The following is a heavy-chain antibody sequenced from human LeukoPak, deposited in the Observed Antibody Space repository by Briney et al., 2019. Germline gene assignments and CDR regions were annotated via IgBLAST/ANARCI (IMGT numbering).Heavy chain of an antibody. CDR2: IIPIFGTA. Sequence: ASVKVSCKASGGTFSSYAISWVRQALGQGLEWMGGIIPIFGTANYAQKFQGRVTITADESTSTAYMELSSLRSEDTAVYYCARGGYDYVWGSYRYRLGYNWFDPWGQGTLVTVSS. CDR1: GGTFSSYA. J-gene: IGHJ5*02. V-gene: IGHV1-69*13. D-gene: IGHD3-16*02. CDR3: ARGGYDYVWGSYRYRLGYNWFDP.